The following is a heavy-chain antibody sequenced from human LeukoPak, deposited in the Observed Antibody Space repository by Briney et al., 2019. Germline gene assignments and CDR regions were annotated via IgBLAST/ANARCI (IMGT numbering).Heavy chain of an antibody. V-gene: IGHV3-48*03. J-gene: IGHJ4*02. CDR3: AREGVAADY. CDR1: GFTFSSYE. D-gene: IGHD6-13*01. Sequence: PGGSLRLSRAASGFTFSSYEMNWVRQAPGKGLEWVAYITSSGTTMYYADSVRGRFIISRDNAKNSLYLQMNSLRAEDTAVYYCAREGVAADYWGQGTLVTVSS. CDR2: ITSSGTTM.